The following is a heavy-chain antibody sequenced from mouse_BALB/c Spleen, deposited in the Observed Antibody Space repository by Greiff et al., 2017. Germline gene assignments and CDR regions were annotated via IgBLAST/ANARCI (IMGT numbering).Heavy chain of an antibody. J-gene: IGHJ2*01. CDR1: GYTFTDYE. Sequence: VQGVESGAELVRPGASVTLSCKASGYTFTDYEMHWVKQTPVHGLEWIGAIDPETGGTAYNQKFKGKATLTADKSSSTAYMELRSLTSEDSAVYYCTNSYYYGSSYTFDYWGQGTTLTVSS. CDR3: TNSYYYGSSYTFDY. V-gene: IGHV1-15*01. CDR2: IDPETGGT. D-gene: IGHD1-1*01.